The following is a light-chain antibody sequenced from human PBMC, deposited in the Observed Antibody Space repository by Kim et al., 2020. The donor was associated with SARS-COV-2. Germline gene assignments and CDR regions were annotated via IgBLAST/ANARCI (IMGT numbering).Light chain of an antibody. J-gene: IGKJ2*01. Sequence: DVQMTQSPSSLSASVGDRVTITCRASQTINNWLDWYQQKPGKAPKLLIYRASALESGVPPRFSGSGSGTEFTLTISGLQPDDFATYYCQQYDSCSPHIFGQGTKVDIK. CDR2: RAS. V-gene: IGKV1-5*03. CDR1: QTINNW. CDR3: QQYDSCSPHI.